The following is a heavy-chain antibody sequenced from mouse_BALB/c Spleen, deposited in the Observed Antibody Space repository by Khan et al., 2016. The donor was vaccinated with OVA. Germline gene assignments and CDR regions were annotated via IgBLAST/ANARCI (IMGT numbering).Heavy chain of an antibody. D-gene: IGHD1-1*01. CDR2: VSTGGSYT. V-gene: IGHV5-6*01. Sequence: EVELVESGGDLVKPGGSLKLSCAASGFTFSTYGMSWVRQAPDKRLAWVATVSTGGSYTYYPARVKGRFPISRDNTKNTLYLQMSVLRSEDTAMFYCTRLAYYYDSEGFAYWGQGTLVTVSA. CDR3: TRLAYYYDSEGFAY. J-gene: IGHJ3*01. CDR1: GFTFSTYG.